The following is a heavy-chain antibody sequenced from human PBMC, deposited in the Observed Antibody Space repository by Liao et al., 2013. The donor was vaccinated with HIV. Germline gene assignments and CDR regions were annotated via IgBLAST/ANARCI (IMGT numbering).Heavy chain of an antibody. J-gene: IGHJ6*03. CDR2: IYTSGNT. V-gene: IGHV4-4*07. CDR1: GGSISSYY. Sequence: QVQLQESGPGLVKPSETLSLTCTVSGGSISSYYWSWIRQPAGKGLEWIGRIYTSGNTNYNPSLKSRVTLSVDTSKNQFSLKLSSVTAADTAVYYCATRVATTYYYYMDVWGKGTTVTVSS. CDR3: ATRVATTYYYYMDV. D-gene: IGHD1-14*01.